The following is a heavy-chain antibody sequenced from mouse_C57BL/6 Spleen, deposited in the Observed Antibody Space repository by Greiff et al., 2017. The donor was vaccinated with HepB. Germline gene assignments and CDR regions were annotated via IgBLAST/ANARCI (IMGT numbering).Heavy chain of an antibody. CDR1: GFTFSSYG. J-gene: IGHJ2*01. CDR3: ASHLDGTSYFDY. V-gene: IGHV5-6*01. CDR2: ISSGGSYT. D-gene: IGHD4-1*01. Sequence: EVMLVESGGDLVKPGGSLKLSCAASGFTFSSYGMSWVRQTPDKRLEWVATISSGGSYTYYPDSVKGRFTISRDNAKNTLYLQMSSLKSEDTAMYYCASHLDGTSYFDYWGQGTTLTVSS.